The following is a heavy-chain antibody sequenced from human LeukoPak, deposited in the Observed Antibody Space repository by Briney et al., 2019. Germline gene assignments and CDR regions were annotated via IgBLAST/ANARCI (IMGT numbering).Heavy chain of an antibody. CDR2: INPSGGST. CDR3: ARVRVPGGYDSSGSFDY. CDR1: GYTFTSYY. J-gene: IGHJ4*02. Sequence: GASVKVSCKASGYTFTSYYMHWVRQAPGQGLEWMGIINPSGGSTSYAQKFQGRVTMTRDTSMSTVYMELSSLRSEDTAVYYCARVRVPGGYDSSGSFDYWGQGTLVTVSS. V-gene: IGHV1-46*01. D-gene: IGHD3-22*01.